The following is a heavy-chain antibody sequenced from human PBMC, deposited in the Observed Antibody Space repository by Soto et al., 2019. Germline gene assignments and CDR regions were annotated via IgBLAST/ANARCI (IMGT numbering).Heavy chain of an antibody. CDR1: GYTFTSYY. Sequence: ALVKVSCKASGYTFTSYYMHWVRQAPGQGLEWMGIINPSGGSTSYAQKFQGRVTITRDTSTSTVYMELSSLRSEDTAVYYCARVAAAGEWSYYFDYWGQGTLVTVS. D-gene: IGHD6-13*01. CDR2: INPSGGST. V-gene: IGHV1-46*01. CDR3: ARVAAAGEWSYYFDY. J-gene: IGHJ4*02.